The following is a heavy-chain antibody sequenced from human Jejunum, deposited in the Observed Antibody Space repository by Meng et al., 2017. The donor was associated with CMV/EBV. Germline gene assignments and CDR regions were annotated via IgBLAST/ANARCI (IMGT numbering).Heavy chain of an antibody. CDR2: INQDGSET. J-gene: IGHJ6*02. CDR3: TRGGITVFGVVIIDYYGMDV. D-gene: IGHD3-3*01. CDR1: YW. V-gene: IGHV3-7*01. Sequence: YWMRWVRQAPGKGLEWVANINQDGSETYYVESVRGRFSISRDNAKNSLYLQMSSLRAEDTAVYFCTRGGITVFGVVIIDYYGMDVWGQGTTVTVSS.